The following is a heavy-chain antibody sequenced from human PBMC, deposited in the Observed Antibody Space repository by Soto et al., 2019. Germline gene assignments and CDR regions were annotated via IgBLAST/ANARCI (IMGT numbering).Heavy chain of an antibody. D-gene: IGHD3-10*01. V-gene: IGHV4-30-4*01. CDR1: GVSITSGDYY. CDR2: IHYRGNT. Sequence: QVQLQESGPGLVKPSQTLSLTCTVSGVSITSGDYYWSWIRQPPGKGLECIGYIHYRGNTYYNPSLENRAAISVDTSKNQFSLNLTSVTAADTAVYYCARARVRMTNWFDPWGQGTLVTVSS. J-gene: IGHJ5*02. CDR3: ARARVRMTNWFDP.